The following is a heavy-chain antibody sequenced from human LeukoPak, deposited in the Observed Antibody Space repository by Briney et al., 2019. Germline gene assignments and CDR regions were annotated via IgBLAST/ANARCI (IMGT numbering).Heavy chain of an antibody. J-gene: IGHJ4*02. CDR1: GGTFRRYA. CDR2: IIPIFGTA. CDR3: AAFDIGIAVAGSDY. D-gene: IGHD6-19*01. Sequence: SVKVSCKASGGTFRRYAISWVRQPPGQELEWMGGIIPIFGTAKYAQKFQERVTITRDMSTSTAYMELSSLRSEDTAVYYCAAFDIGIAVAGSDYWGQGTLVTVSS. V-gene: IGHV1-69*05.